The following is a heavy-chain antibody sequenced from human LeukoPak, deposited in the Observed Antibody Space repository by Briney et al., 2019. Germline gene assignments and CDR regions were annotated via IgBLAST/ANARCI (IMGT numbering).Heavy chain of an antibody. J-gene: IGHJ4*02. V-gene: IGHV3-33*01. CDR2: IWYDGNNK. CDR3: AREHTTVTSLLDY. D-gene: IGHD4-17*01. CDR1: GFTFNSYG. Sequence: GGSLRLSCAASGFTFNSYGIHWVRQAPGKGLEWVAVIWYDGNNKYYADSVKGRFTISRNSSKNTMYLQMNSLRAEDTAVYYCAREHTTVTSLLDYWGQGTLVTVSS.